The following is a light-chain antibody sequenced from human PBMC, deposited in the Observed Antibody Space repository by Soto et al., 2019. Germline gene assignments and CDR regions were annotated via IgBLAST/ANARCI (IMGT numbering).Light chain of an antibody. CDR3: QQFHYWWT. CDR1: QSVSSY. CDR2: GAS. J-gene: IGKJ1*01. Sequence: EIVLTQSPATLSLSPGERATLSCRASQSVSSYLAWYQQKPGQAPRLLISGASTRATGIPARFSGSGSGTEFTLTISSLQSEDFAFYYCQQFHYWWTFGQGTKVDIK. V-gene: IGKV3-15*01.